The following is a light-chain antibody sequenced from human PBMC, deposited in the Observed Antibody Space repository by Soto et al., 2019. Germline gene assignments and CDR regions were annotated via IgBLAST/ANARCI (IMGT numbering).Light chain of an antibody. V-gene: IGLV2-14*01. CDR1: SSDIGGYNY. J-gene: IGLJ1*01. Sequence: QSALTQPASVSGSPGQSITISCTGTSSDIGGYNYVSWYQQYPGNAPKLMISEVSNRPSGISNRFSGFKSANTAFLIISGLQAEDEADYFCSSYTSSSTLGVFGNGTKVTVL. CDR2: EVS. CDR3: SSYTSSSTLGV.